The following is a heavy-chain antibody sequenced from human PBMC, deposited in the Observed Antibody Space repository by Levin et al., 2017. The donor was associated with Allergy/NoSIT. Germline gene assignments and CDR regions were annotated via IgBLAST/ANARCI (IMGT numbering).Heavy chain of an antibody. CDR2: IKSKTDGGTT. CDR1: GFTFSNAW. V-gene: IGHV3-15*01. D-gene: IGHD2-2*01. J-gene: IGHJ4*02. Sequence: GESLKISCAASGFTFSNAWMTWVRQAPGKGLEWVGRIKSKTDGGTTDYAAPVTGRFTISRDDSKNTLYLQMNSLKTEDTAVYYCTTDPYPYCSSTSCYLGLLRNWGQGTLVTVSS. CDR3: TTDPYPYCSSTSCYLGLLRN.